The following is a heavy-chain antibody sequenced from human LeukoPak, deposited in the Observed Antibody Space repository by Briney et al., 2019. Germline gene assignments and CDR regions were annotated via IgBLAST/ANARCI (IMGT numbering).Heavy chain of an antibody. Sequence: SETLSLTCTVSGGSISSGDYYWSWIRQPPGKGLEWIGYIYYSGSTYYNPSLKSRVTISVDTSKNQFSLKLSSVTAADTAAYYCARGPGYYYDSSGYPDYWGQGTLVTVSS. V-gene: IGHV4-30-4*01. CDR2: IYYSGST. CDR3: ARGPGYYYDSSGYPDY. CDR1: GGSISSGDYY. J-gene: IGHJ4*02. D-gene: IGHD3-22*01.